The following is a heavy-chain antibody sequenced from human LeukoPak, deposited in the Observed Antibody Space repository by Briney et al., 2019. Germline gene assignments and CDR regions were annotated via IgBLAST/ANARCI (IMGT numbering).Heavy chain of an antibody. Sequence: SGPALVKLTQTLTLTCTFSGFSLTTIGVCVSWIRQPPGKALESPARIAWDDDKCYSTSLKTRLTISKDASKNQAVLTMTNMDPVDTATYYCARRRTGDYLDYWGQGTLVTPSS. CDR2: IAWDDDK. D-gene: IGHD3/OR15-3a*01. CDR1: GFSLTTIGVC. V-gene: IGHV2-70*11. CDR3: ARRRTGDYLDY. J-gene: IGHJ4*02.